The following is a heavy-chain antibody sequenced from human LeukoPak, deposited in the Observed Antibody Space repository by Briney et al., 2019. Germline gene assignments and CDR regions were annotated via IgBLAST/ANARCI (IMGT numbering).Heavy chain of an antibody. J-gene: IGHJ3*02. Sequence: PGGSLRLSCAASGFTFSSYWMSWVRQAPGKGLERVANIKQDGSEKYYVDSVKGRFTISRDNAKNSLYLQMNSLRAEDTALYYCARWGIAVPDDAFDIWGQGTMVTVSS. V-gene: IGHV3-7*03. CDR1: GFTFSSYW. CDR3: ARWGIAVPDDAFDI. D-gene: IGHD6-19*01. CDR2: IKQDGSEK.